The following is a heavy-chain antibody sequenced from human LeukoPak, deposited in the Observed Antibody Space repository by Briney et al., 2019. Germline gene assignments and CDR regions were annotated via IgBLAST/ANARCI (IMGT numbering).Heavy chain of an antibody. J-gene: IGHJ4*02. CDR1: EFIVSRNY. Sequence: PGGSLRLSCAASEFIVSRNYMNWVRQAPGKGLEWVSVIYRSGTTYYIDSVQGRSTISRDNSKNTLYLLMNSLRADDTAVYYCARGDDYFDYWGQGTLVTVSS. CDR2: IYRSGTT. CDR3: ARGDDYFDY. V-gene: IGHV3-53*01.